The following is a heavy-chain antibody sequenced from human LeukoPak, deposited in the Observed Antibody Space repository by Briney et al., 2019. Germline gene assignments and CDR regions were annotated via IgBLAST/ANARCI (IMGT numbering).Heavy chain of an antibody. CDR2: ISAYNGNT. CDR1: GYTFTSYG. V-gene: IGHV1-18*01. J-gene: IGHJ4*02. CDR3: ASAAYSSGWSLADY. D-gene: IGHD6-19*01. Sequence: ASVKVSCKASGYTFTSYGISWVRQAPGQGLEWMGWISAYNGNTNYAQKLQGRVTMTTDTSTSTAYMELSSLRSEDTAVYYCASAAYSSGWSLADYWGQGTLVTVSS.